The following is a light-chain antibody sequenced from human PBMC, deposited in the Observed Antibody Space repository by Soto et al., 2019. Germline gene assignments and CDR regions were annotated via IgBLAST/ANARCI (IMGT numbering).Light chain of an antibody. Sequence: DIQMTQSPSSLSASVGDRVTITCRASQSISTYLNWYQQKPGKAPKLLIYTTSSLQSGVPSRFSGSVSVTDFTLTITSLQPEDCATYYCQQTSKAPLTFGGGTKVEIK. CDR1: QSISTY. CDR2: TTS. CDR3: QQTSKAPLT. J-gene: IGKJ4*01. V-gene: IGKV1-39*01.